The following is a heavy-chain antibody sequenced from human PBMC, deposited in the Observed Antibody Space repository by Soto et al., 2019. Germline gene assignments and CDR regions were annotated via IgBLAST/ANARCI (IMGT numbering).Heavy chain of an antibody. J-gene: IGHJ6*02. CDR1: GFTFSSYA. D-gene: IGHD5-18*01. Sequence: GGSLRLSCAASGFTFSSYAMHWVRQAPGKGLEWVAVISYDGSNKYYADSVKGRFTISRDNSKNTLYLQMNSLRAEDTAVYYCARGGDTAYGMDVWGQGTTVTVSS. CDR3: ARGGDTAYGMDV. CDR2: ISYDGSNK. V-gene: IGHV3-30-3*01.